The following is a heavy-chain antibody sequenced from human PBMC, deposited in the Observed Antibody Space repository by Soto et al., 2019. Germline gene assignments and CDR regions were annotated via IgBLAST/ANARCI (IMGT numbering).Heavy chain of an antibody. CDR3: AKDQTADYGENPYNWFDP. CDR2: ISGSGCST. V-gene: IGHV3-23*01. Sequence: GGSLRLSCAASGFIFSSYAMSWVRQAPGKGLEWVSAISGSGCSTYYADSVKGRFTISRDNSKNTLYLQMNSLRAEDTAVYYCAKDQTADYGENPYNWFDPWGQGTLVTVSS. CDR1: GFIFSSYA. J-gene: IGHJ5*02. D-gene: IGHD4-17*01.